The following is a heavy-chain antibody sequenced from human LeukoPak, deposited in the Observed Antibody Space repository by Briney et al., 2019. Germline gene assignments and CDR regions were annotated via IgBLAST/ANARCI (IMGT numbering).Heavy chain of an antibody. V-gene: IGHV3-30*04. CDR2: ISYDGSNK. D-gene: IGHD2-8*02. Sequence: HPGGSLRLSCAASGFTFSSYAMHWVRQAPGKGLEWVAVISYDGSNKYYADSVKGRFTISRDNSKNTLYLQMNSLRAEDTAVYYCAKDLRPLLGYYYYGMDVWGQGTTVTVSS. CDR3: AKDLRPLLGYYYYGMDV. J-gene: IGHJ6*02. CDR1: GFTFSSYA.